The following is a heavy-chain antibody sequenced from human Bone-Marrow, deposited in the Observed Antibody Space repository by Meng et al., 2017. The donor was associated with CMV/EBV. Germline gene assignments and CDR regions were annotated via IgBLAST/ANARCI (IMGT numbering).Heavy chain of an antibody. CDR3: ARDGVLRFLEWDNWFDP. V-gene: IGHV1-2*02. J-gene: IGHJ5*02. Sequence: ASVKVSCKASGYTFTGYYMHWVRQAPGQGLEWMGWINPNSGGTNYAQKFQGRVTMTRDTSISTAYMELSRLRSDDTAVYYCARDGVLRFLEWDNWFDPWGQGTLVNFYS. CDR2: INPNSGGT. CDR1: GYTFTGYY. D-gene: IGHD3-3*01.